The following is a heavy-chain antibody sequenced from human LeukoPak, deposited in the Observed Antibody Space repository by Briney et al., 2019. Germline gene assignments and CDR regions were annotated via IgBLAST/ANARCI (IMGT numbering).Heavy chain of an antibody. CDR3: AKDIVVVVAATVGKN. J-gene: IGHJ4*02. V-gene: IGHV3-23*01. D-gene: IGHD2-15*01. CDR2: ISGSGGST. Sequence: GGSLRLSCAASGFTFSSYAVSWVRQAPGKGLEWVSAISGSGGSTYYADSVKGRFTISRDNSKNTLYLQMNSLRAEDTAVYYCAKDIVVVVAATVGKNWGQGTLVTVSS. CDR1: GFTFSSYA.